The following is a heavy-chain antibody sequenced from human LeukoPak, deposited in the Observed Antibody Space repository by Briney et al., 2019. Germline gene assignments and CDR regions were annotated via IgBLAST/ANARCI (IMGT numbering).Heavy chain of an antibody. V-gene: IGHV4-39*01. CDR2: IYYSGNT. CDR1: GVSISSSNSY. Sequence: SETLSLTCTVSGVSISSSNSYWGWIRQPPGKGLEWIGSIYYSGNTYYNPSLKSRVTISVDSSKNQFSLRLSSVTAAETAVYYCARHLRVIPAAMSYYYYYMDVWGKGTTVTISS. J-gene: IGHJ6*03. CDR3: ARHLRVIPAAMSYYYYYMDV. D-gene: IGHD2-2*01.